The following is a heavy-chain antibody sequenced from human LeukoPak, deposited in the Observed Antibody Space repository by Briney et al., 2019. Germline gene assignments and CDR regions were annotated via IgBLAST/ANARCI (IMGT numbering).Heavy chain of an antibody. CDR3: ARDEGRDGSGSSIDY. J-gene: IGHJ4*02. Sequence: SQTLSLTCTVSGGSISSGDYYWSWIRQPPGKGLEWIGYIYYSGSTYYNPSLKCRVTISVDTSKNQFSLKLSSVTAADTAVYYCARDEGRDGSGSSIDYWAQGTLVTVSS. CDR1: GGSISSGDYY. V-gene: IGHV4-30-4*01. CDR2: IYYSGST. D-gene: IGHD3-10*01.